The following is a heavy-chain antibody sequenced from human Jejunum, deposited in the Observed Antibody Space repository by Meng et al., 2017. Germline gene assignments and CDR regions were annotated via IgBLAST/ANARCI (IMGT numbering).Heavy chain of an antibody. V-gene: IGHV3-23*01. Sequence: GESLKISCEGSGFTFRTYAMTWVRQAPGKGLEWISTVSSGGGTTYYAASMKGRFTISRDNYKNTLYLEMNRLRAEDTAIYYCAKEDVWGGFLDSWGQGIRVNVDS. CDR1: GFTFRTYA. D-gene: IGHD3-3*01. J-gene: IGHJ4*02. CDR3: AKEDVWGGFLDS. CDR2: VSSGGGTT.